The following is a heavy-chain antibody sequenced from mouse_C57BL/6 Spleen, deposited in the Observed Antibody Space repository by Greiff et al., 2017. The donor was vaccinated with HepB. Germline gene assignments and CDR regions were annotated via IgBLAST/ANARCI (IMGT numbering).Heavy chain of an antibody. V-gene: IGHV1-80*01. J-gene: IGHJ1*03. D-gene: IGHD1-1*01. CDR2: IYPGDGDT. CDR1: GYAFSSYW. Sequence: QVQLKQSGAELVKPGASVKISCKASGYAFSSYWMNWVKQRPGKGLEWIGQIYPGDGDTNYNGKFKGKATLTADKSSSTAYMQLSSLTSEDSAVYFCAREGGSNYGYFDVWGTGTTVTVSS. CDR3: AREGGSNYGYFDV.